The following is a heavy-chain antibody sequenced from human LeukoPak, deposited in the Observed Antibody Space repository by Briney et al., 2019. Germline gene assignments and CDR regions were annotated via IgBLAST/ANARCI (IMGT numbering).Heavy chain of an antibody. CDR1: GGSISSGGYY. CDR3: ARGVAAAGGGYFDY. V-gene: IGHV4-30-2*01. D-gene: IGHD6-13*01. CDR2: IYHSGST. Sequence: PSETLSLTCTVSGGSISSGGYYWSWIRQPPGKGLEWIGYIYHSGSTYYNPSLKSRVTISVDRSKNQFSLKLSSGTAADTAVYYCARGVAAAGGGYFDYWGQGTLVTVSS. J-gene: IGHJ4*02.